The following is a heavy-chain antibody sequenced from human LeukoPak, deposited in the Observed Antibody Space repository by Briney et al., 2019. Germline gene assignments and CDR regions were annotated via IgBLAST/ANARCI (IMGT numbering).Heavy chain of an antibody. CDR2: INHSGST. Sequence: PSETLSLTCAVYGGSFSGYYWSWIRQPPGKGLEWIGEINHSGSTNYNPSLKSRVTISVDTSKNQFSLKLSSVTAADTAVYYCAGRDGLLKCGMDVWGQGTTVTVSS. V-gene: IGHV4-34*01. D-gene: IGHD3-16*01. CDR1: GGSFSGYY. J-gene: IGHJ6*02. CDR3: AGRDGLLKCGMDV.